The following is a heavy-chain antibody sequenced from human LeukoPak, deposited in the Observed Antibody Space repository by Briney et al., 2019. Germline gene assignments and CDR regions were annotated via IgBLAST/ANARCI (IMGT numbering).Heavy chain of an antibody. CDR3: ARVSGYDYY. Sequence: SGPVLVKPTETLTLTCTVSGFSLSNARMGVSWIRQPPGKGLEWIGYIYYSGSTNYNPSLKSRVTISVDTSKNQFSLKLSSVTAADTAVYYCARVSGYDYYWGQGTLVTVSS. CDR2: IYYSGST. D-gene: IGHD5-12*01. CDR1: GFSLSNARMG. V-gene: IGHV4-61*01. J-gene: IGHJ4*02.